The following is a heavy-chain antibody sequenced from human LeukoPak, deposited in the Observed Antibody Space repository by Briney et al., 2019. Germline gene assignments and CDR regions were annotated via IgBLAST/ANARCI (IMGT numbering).Heavy chain of an antibody. V-gene: IGHV3-30-3*01. J-gene: IGHJ3*02. CDR1: GFTFSSYA. CDR2: ISYDGSNK. CDR3: ARDVLIAADGVIRLDAFDI. Sequence: PGGSLRLSCAASGFTFSSYAMHWVRQAPGKGLEWVAVISYDGSNKYYADSVKGRFTISRDNAKNSLYLQMNSLRAEDTAVYYCARDVLIAADGVIRLDAFDIWGQGTVVTVSS. D-gene: IGHD6-13*01.